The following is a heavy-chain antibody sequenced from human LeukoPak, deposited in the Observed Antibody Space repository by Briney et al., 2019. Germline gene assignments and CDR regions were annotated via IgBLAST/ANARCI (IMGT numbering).Heavy chain of an antibody. Sequence: GGSLRLSCAASGFTFSSHGMQWVRQAPGKGLEWVTVISYDGSTKYYADSVKGRFTISRDNSKSTLYLQMNSLRAEDTAVYYCAKESGSRSYGAYFPHWGQGTLVTVSS. CDR1: GFTFSSHG. CDR2: ISYDGSTK. CDR3: AKESGSRSYGAYFPH. J-gene: IGHJ1*01. D-gene: IGHD6-13*01. V-gene: IGHV3-30*18.